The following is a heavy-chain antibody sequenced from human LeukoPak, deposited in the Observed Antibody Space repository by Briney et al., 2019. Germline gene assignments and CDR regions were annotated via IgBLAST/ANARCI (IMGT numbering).Heavy chain of an antibody. D-gene: IGHD2-2*01. CDR1: GFTFSKDD. CDR2: IGGTGDT. V-gene: IGHV3-13*01. CDR3: TKEFCGSRAAGAGASYYDF. Sequence: GGSLRLSCAASGFTFSKDDFHWVRQAPGKGLEWVAAIGGTGDTYYADSVKGRFTISREDAANSLYLPMRSLGAGDTALYYSTKEFCGSRAAGAGASYYDFGGGGAMVTVPS. J-gene: IGHJ2*01.